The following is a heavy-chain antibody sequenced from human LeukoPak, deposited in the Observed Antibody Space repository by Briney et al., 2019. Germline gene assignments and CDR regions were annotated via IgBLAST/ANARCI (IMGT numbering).Heavy chain of an antibody. D-gene: IGHD6-19*01. CDR1: GYTFTSYG. Sequence: ASAKVSCKASGYTFTSYGISWVRQAPGQGLEWMGIINPSGGSTSYAQKFQGRVTMTRDTSTSTVYMELSGLRSEDTAVYYCARDGGSGWYHFDYWGQGTLVTVSS. J-gene: IGHJ4*02. CDR3: ARDGGSGWYHFDY. V-gene: IGHV1-46*01. CDR2: INPSGGST.